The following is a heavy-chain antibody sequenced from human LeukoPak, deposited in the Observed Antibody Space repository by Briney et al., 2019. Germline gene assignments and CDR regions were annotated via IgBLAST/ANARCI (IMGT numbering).Heavy chain of an antibody. V-gene: IGHV1-18*01. D-gene: IGHD5-12*01. J-gene: IGHJ6*03. CDR1: GYTFTSYG. Sequence: ASVKVSCKASGYTFTSYGISWVRQAPGQGLEWMGRISAYNGNTNYAQKLQGRVTMTTDTSTSTAYMELRSLRSDDTAVYYCARGDSGYDHFYHMDVWGKGTTVTISS. CDR3: ARGDSGYDHFYHMDV. CDR2: ISAYNGNT.